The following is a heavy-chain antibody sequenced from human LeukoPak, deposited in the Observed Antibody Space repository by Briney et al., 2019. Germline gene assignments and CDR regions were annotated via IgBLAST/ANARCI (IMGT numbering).Heavy chain of an antibody. V-gene: IGHV4-59*01. J-gene: IGHJ4*02. D-gene: IGHD3-3*01. CDR3: ARSYDFWSGGPGY. CDR2: IYYSGST. Sequence: NPSETLSLTCTVSGGSISSYYWSWIRQPPGKGLEWIGYIYYSGSTNYNPSLKSRVTISVDTSKNQFSLKLSSVTAADTAVYYCARSYDFWSGGPGYWGQGTLVTVSS. CDR1: GGSISSYY.